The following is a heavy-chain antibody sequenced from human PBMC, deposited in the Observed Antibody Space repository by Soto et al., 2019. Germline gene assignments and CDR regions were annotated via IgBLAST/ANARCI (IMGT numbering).Heavy chain of an antibody. V-gene: IGHV3-7*01. D-gene: IGHD6-13*01. CDR3: ARERGSSSWSGDDAFDI. CDR2: IKQDGSEK. CDR1: GFTFSSYW. J-gene: IGHJ3*02. Sequence: EVQLVESGGGLVQPGGSLRLSCAASGFTFSSYWMSWVRQAPGKGLEWVANIKQDGSEKYYVDSVKGRFTISRDNAKNSLYLQMNSLRAEDTAVYYCARERGSSSWSGDDAFDIWGQGTMVTVSS.